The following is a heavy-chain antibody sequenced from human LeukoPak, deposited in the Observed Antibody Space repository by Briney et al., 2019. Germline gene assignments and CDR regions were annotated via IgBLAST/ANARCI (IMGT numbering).Heavy chain of an antibody. V-gene: IGHV4-61*02. CDR1: GGSISSGSYY. J-gene: IGHJ3*02. CDR3: AREGWQWLVHAFDI. Sequence: KPSQTLSLTCTVSGGSISSGSYYWSWIRQPAGKGLEWIGRIYSSGSTNYNPSLKSRVTISLDTSKNQFSLKLSSVTAADTAVYCAREGWQWLVHAFDIWGQGTMVTVSS. CDR2: IYSSGST. D-gene: IGHD6-19*01.